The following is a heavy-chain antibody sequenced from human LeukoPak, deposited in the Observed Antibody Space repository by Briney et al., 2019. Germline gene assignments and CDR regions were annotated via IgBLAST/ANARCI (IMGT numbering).Heavy chain of an antibody. CDR1: GYSFTSYW. CDR3: ARHADLITMVRGVIDY. Sequence: GESLQISCQGSGYSFTSYWIGWVRPMPGKGLEWMGIIYPGDSDTRYSPSFQGQVTISADKSISTAYLQWSSLKASDTAMYYCARHADLITMVRGVIDYWGQGTLVTVSS. J-gene: IGHJ4*02. V-gene: IGHV5-51*01. D-gene: IGHD3-10*01. CDR2: IYPGDSDT.